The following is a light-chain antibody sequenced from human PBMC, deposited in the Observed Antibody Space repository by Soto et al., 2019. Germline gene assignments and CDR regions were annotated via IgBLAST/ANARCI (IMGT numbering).Light chain of an antibody. CDR1: RTISSK. J-gene: IGKJ5*01. CDR2: DAS. CDR3: QQRHMWPIT. V-gene: IGKV3-11*01. Sequence: EIVLTQSPATLSLSPGERATLSCRATRTISSKLAWYQQKPGQAPRLLIYDASNRATGIPARFSGSGSGTDFTLTISSLEPEDSAVYYCQQRHMWPITFGQGTRLEIK.